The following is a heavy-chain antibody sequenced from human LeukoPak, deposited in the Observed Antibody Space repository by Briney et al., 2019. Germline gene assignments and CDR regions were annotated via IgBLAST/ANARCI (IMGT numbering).Heavy chain of an antibody. J-gene: IGHJ3*02. V-gene: IGHV1-69*13. Sequence: ASVKVSCKASGGTFSSYAISWVRQAPGQGLEWMGGIIPIFGTANYAQKFQGRVTITADESTSTAYMELSSLRSEDTAVYYCAWRDRIVGATTDDAFDIWGQGTMVTVSS. CDR2: IIPIFGTA. CDR1: GGTFSSYA. D-gene: IGHD1-26*01. CDR3: AWRDRIVGATTDDAFDI.